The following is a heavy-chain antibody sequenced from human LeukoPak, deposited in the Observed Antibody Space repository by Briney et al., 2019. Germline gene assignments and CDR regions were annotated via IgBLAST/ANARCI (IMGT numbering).Heavy chain of an antibody. CDR2: VNLLSGDR. V-gene: IGHV1-8*03. CDR3: ARTPSLTASGYDY. Sequence: GASVKVSCTTSGYTFTTYPINWVRQATGQGLEWLGWVNLLSGDRDYAQKCQGRLSITSDTSISTAYMELGSLRSDDTAVYFCARTPSLTASGYDYWGQGTLVTVSS. CDR1: GYTFTTYP. J-gene: IGHJ4*02. D-gene: IGHD2-21*02.